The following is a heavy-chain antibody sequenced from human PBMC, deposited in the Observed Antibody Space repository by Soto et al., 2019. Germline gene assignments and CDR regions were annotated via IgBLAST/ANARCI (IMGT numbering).Heavy chain of an antibody. Sequence: GASVKVSCKASGYTFATYAMHWVRQDPGHRLEWMGWINAGNGNTKYSQKFQGRVTITRDTSASTAYMELSSLRSEDTAVYYCARAPSWYNFDYWGQGTLVTSPQ. D-gene: IGHD6-13*01. CDR1: GYTFATYA. J-gene: IGHJ4*02. V-gene: IGHV1-3*01. CDR2: INAGNGNT. CDR3: ARAPSWYNFDY.